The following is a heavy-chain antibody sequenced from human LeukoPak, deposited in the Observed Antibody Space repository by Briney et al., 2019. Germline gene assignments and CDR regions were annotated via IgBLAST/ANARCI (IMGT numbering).Heavy chain of an antibody. CDR3: AKRKVQLWFGGDLDYYYYMDV. D-gene: IGHD5-18*01. V-gene: IGHV3-23*01. J-gene: IGHJ6*03. Sequence: GGSLRLSCAASGFTFSSHGMSWVRQAPGKGLEWVSAISGSGGSTYYADSVKGRFTISRDNSKNTLYLQMNSLRAEDTAVYYCAKRKVQLWFGGDLDYYYYMDVWGKGTTVTVSS. CDR1: GFTFSSHG. CDR2: ISGSGGST.